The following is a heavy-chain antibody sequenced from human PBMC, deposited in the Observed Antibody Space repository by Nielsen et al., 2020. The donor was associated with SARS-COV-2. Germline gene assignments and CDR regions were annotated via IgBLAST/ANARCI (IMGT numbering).Heavy chain of an antibody. CDR2: ISYDGSNK. CDR3: ARVPGSSWYFDY. V-gene: IGHV3-30*03. J-gene: IGHJ4*02. Sequence: GGSLRLSCAASGFTFSSYDMHWVRQAPGKGLEWVAVISYDGSNKYYADSVKGRFTISRDNSKNTLYLQMNSLRAEDTAVYYCARVPGSSWYFDYWGQGTLVTVSS. CDR1: GFTFSSYD. D-gene: IGHD6-13*01.